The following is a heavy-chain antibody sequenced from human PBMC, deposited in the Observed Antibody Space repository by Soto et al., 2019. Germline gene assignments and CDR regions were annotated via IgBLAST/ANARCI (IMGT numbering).Heavy chain of an antibody. D-gene: IGHD3-3*01. J-gene: IGHJ4*02. CDR3: AKPHYDFWSGYSDPQVFDY. CDR1: GFTFSNYA. Sequence: GGSLRLSCAASGFTFSNYAMNWVRQAPGKGLEWVSALTGSGGSTYYADSVKGRFTISRDNSKNTLYLQMNSLRAEDTAVYYCAKPHYDFWSGYSDPQVFDYWGQGTLVTVSS. V-gene: IGHV3-23*01. CDR2: LTGSGGST.